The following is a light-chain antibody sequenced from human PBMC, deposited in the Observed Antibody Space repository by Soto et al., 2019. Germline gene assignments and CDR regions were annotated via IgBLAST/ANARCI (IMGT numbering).Light chain of an antibody. V-gene: IGKV1-5*01. J-gene: IGKJ1*01. Sequence: DIQMTQSPSTLSSSVGGRVTITFRASQSISSWLAWYQQKPGKAPKLLIYDASSLESGVPSRFSGSGSGTEFTLTISSLQPDDFATYYCQQYNSYSLTFGQGTKVDIK. CDR2: DAS. CDR3: QQYNSYSLT. CDR1: QSISSW.